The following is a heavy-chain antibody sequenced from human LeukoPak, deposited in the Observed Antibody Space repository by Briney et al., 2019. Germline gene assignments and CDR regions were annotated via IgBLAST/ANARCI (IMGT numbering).Heavy chain of an antibody. V-gene: IGHV1-18*01. CDR1: GYTFTSYG. CDR3: ARSTLTNARACYFDY. CDR2: ISVYNGNT. J-gene: IGHJ4*02. D-gene: IGHD4-11*01. Sequence: ASVKVSCKASGYTFTSYGISWVRQAPGQGLEWMGWISVYNGNTNYAQKLQGRVTMTTDTSTSTAYMELRSLRSDDTAVYYCARSTLTNARACYFDYWGQGTLVTVSS.